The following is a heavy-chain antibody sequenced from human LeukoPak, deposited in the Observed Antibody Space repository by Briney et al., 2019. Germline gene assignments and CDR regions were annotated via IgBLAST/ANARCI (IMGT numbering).Heavy chain of an antibody. Sequence: GTSLRLSCAASGFIFKDYGMHWVRRAPGKGLEWVAVISYDGTRQFYADSVKGRFAISRDNSNNTVFLQMNSLRPEDTAVYYCAKREAVTVTAEWDYLDYWGQGILVTVSS. CDR3: AKREAVTVTAEWDYLDY. J-gene: IGHJ4*02. CDR2: ISYDGTRQ. D-gene: IGHD6-19*01. CDR1: GFIFKDYG. V-gene: IGHV3-30*18.